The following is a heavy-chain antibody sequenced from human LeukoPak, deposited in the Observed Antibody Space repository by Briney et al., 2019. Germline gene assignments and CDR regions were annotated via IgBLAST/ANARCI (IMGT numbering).Heavy chain of an antibody. V-gene: IGHV3-13*01. J-gene: IGHJ2*01. CDR1: GFTFRSYD. Sequence: GGSLRLSCAASGFTFRSYDMHWVRHATGKGLEWVSGIGTAGEIYYPGSVKGRFTISRENTKNSLYLQMNSLRAGDTAVYYCARAAYSSTWYSRYFDLWGRGTLVTVSS. D-gene: IGHD6-13*01. CDR3: ARAAYSSTWYSRYFDL. CDR2: IGTAGEI.